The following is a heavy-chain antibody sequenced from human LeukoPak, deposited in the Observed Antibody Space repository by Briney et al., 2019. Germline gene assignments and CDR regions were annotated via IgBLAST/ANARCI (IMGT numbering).Heavy chain of an antibody. CDR3: ATGDYCSSTSCYAFDI. Sequence: ASVKVSCKVSGYTLTELSMHWVRQAPGTGLEWLGGFDPEDGETIYAQKFQGRVTMTEDTSTDTAYMELSSLRSEDTAVYYCATGDYCSSTSCYAFDIWGQGTMVTVSS. CDR1: GYTLTELS. V-gene: IGHV1-24*01. CDR2: FDPEDGET. D-gene: IGHD2-2*01. J-gene: IGHJ3*02.